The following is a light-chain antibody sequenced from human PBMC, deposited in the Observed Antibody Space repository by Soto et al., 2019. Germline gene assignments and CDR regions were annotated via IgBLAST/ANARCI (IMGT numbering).Light chain of an antibody. J-gene: IGKJ2*01. Sequence: DIQMTQSASSLSASVGDRVTITCQARQVISNYLNWYQQKPGKAPKLLIYDISTLEIGVPSRFSGSGSVTDFTLTITGLQPEDIAPYYCQQYENRPYTFGQGTKLEI. CDR1: QVISNY. CDR2: DIS. V-gene: IGKV1-33*01. CDR3: QQYENRPYT.